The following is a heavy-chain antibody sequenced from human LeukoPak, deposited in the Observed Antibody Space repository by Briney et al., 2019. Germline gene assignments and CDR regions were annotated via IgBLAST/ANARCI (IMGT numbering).Heavy chain of an antibody. Sequence: GGSLRLSCAASGFTFSSHAMSWVRQAPGKGLEWVSSISGRGGSTYYADAVEGRFTISSDTAKNTLYLQMNSLRAEDTAVYYCARTGTFDYWGQGTLVTVSS. CDR3: ARTGTFDY. V-gene: IGHV3-23*01. D-gene: IGHD1-1*01. J-gene: IGHJ4*02. CDR2: ISGRGGST. CDR1: GFTFSSHA.